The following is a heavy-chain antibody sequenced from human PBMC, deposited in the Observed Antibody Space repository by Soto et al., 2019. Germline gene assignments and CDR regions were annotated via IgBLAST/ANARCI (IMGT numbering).Heavy chain of an antibody. Sequence: ASVKVSCKVSGYTLTELSMHWVRQAPGKGLEWMGGFDPEDGETIYAQKFQGRVTMTEDTSTDTAYMELSSLRSEDTAVYYCATAQPRRSSSLETFDPWGQGTLVTVSS. J-gene: IGHJ5*02. CDR1: GYTLTELS. CDR2: FDPEDGET. D-gene: IGHD6-13*01. V-gene: IGHV1-24*01. CDR3: ATAQPRRSSSLETFDP.